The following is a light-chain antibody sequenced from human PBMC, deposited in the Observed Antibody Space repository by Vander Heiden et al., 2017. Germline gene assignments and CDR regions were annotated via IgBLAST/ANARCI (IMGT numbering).Light chain of an antibody. Sequence: DIQMTQSPSTLSASVGDRVTITCRASQSISSWLDWYQQKTGKAPQLLIYDAASLESGVPSRCSGGGAGTEVTIIISSMQPDDFATYYCQQYNSYSPLTFGGGTKVEIK. CDR3: QQYNSYSPLT. J-gene: IGKJ4*01. V-gene: IGKV1-5*01. CDR2: DAA. CDR1: QSISSW.